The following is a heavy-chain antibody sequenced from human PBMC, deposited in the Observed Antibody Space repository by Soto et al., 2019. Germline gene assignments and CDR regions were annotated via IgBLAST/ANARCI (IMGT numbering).Heavy chain of an antibody. J-gene: IGHJ5*02. CDR1: GGTFSSYA. CDR3: ARAVSAAGTSGNWFDP. CDR2: IIPIFGTA. V-gene: IGHV1-69*06. Sequence: SVKVSCKASGGTFSSYAISWVRQAPGQGLEWMGGIIPIFGTANYAQKFQGRVTITADKSTSTAYMELSSLRSEDTAVYYCARAVSAAGTSGNWFDPWGQGTLVTVSS. D-gene: IGHD6-13*01.